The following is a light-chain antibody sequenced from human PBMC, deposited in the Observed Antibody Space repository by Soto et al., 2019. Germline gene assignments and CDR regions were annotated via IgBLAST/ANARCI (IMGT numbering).Light chain of an antibody. Sequence: QSVLTQSPSASASLGASVKITCTLSSGYSTYAIAWHQQQPERGPRYLMKLNSDGSHYKGDGIPDRFSGSGSGAERYLTISSLQSEDEADYYCQTWGTGNVVFGGGTKL. V-gene: IGLV4-69*01. J-gene: IGLJ2*01. CDR3: QTWGTGNVV. CDR1: SGYSTYA. CDR2: LNSDGSH.